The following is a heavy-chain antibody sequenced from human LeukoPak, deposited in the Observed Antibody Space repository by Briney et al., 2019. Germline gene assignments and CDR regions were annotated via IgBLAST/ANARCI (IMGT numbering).Heavy chain of an antibody. CDR3: ARDQPSYSSSSGGFDY. V-gene: IGHV3-21*01. Sequence: GGSLRLSCAASGFTFSSYSMNWVRQAPGKGLEGVSSISSSSSYIYYADSVKGRFTISRDNAKNSLYLQMNSLRAEDTAVYYCARDQPSYSSSSGGFDYWGQGTLVTVSS. D-gene: IGHD6-6*01. CDR1: GFTFSSYS. J-gene: IGHJ4*02. CDR2: ISSSSSYI.